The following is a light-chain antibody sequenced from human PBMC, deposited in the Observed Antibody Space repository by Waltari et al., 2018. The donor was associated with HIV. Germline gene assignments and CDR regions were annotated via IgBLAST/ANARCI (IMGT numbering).Light chain of an antibody. V-gene: IGKV1-27*01. CDR1: QGVRQY. CDR2: GAT. J-gene: IGKJ4*01. CDR3: QTYNGPPFA. Sequence: DIQMTQSPSSLSASVGDRVTITCRASQGVRQYVAWDHQRPGEPPKVGIYGATILQAGVEPRFSASGSGTDFSLTISSLRAEDLGIYYCQTYNGPPFAFGGGTKV.